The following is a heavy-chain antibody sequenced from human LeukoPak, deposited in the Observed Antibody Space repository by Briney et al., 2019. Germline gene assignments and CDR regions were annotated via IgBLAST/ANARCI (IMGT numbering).Heavy chain of an antibody. CDR1: GFTFSDYY. J-gene: IGHJ4*02. CDR2: ISSRGSTI. CDR3: ARERVVRGVIITFDY. Sequence: PGGSLRLSCAASGFTFSDYYMSWIRQAPGKGLEWVSYISSRGSTIYYADSVKGRFTISRDNAKNSLYLQMNSLRAEDTAVYYCARERVVRGVIITFDYWGQGTLVTVSS. V-gene: IGHV3-11*04. D-gene: IGHD3-10*01.